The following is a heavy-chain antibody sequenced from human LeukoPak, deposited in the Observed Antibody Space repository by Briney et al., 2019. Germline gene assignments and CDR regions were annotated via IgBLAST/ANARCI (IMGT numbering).Heavy chain of an antibody. D-gene: IGHD6-19*01. J-gene: IGHJ4*02. V-gene: IGHV3-21*01. CDR1: GFTFSSYA. CDR3: ARDREVAGTKYDY. CDR2: ISSSSSYI. Sequence: GGSLRLSCAASGFTFSSYAMSWVRQAPGKGLEWVSSISSSSSYIYYADSVKGRFTTSRDNAKNSLYLQMNSLRAEDTAVYYCARDREVAGTKYDYWGQGTLVTVSS.